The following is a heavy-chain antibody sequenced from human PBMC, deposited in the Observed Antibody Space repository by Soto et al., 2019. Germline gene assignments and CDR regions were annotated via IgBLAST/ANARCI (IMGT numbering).Heavy chain of an antibody. CDR1: GFTFSSYA. J-gene: IGHJ4*02. CDR3: ARDLPGPMITFGGVIVTPDY. D-gene: IGHD3-16*02. Sequence: PGGSLRLSCAASGFTFSSYAMHWVRQAPGKGLEWVAVISYDGSNKYYADSVKGRFTISRDNSKNTLYLQMNSLRAEDTAVYYCARDLPGPMITFGGVIVTPDYWGQGTLVTVSS. CDR2: ISYDGSNK. V-gene: IGHV3-30-3*01.